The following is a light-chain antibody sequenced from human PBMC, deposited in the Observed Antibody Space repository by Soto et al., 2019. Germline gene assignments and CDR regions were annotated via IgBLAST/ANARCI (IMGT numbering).Light chain of an antibody. CDR2: GAS. Sequence: DIRLTQSPASLSASVGDRVSITCRTSRSISRYLIWYQQKLGKAPKLLIYGASTLQGGVPSRFSGSGSGTDVTLTISGLQPEDFATYYCQESYSSPDFFGQGTKLEMK. CDR3: QESYSSPDF. J-gene: IGKJ2*01. CDR1: RSISRY. V-gene: IGKV1-39*01.